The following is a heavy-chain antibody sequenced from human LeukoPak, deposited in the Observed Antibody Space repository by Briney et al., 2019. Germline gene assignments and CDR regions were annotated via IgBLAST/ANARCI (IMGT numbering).Heavy chain of an antibody. CDR3: ASLVGSSSGGFDY. D-gene: IGHD6-19*01. V-gene: IGHV1-8*01. CDR1: GCTFTSYH. CDR2: MNPNSGNT. Sequence: ASVKVSCKASGCTFTSYHINWVRQATGQGLEWMGWMNPNSGNTGYAQKFQGRVTMTRNTSISTAYMELSSLRSEDTAVYYCASLVGSSSGGFDYWGQGTLVTVSS. J-gene: IGHJ4*02.